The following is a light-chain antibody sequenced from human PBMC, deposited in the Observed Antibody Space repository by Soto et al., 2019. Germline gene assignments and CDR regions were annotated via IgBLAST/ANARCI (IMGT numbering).Light chain of an antibody. V-gene: IGKV3-20*01. J-gene: IGKJ1*01. CDR2: GAS. CDR3: QQYNDNWPT. Sequence: EIVLTQSPGTLSLSPGEGATLSCRASQSVSSNYLAWYQQKPGQAPRLLIYGASNRATGFPARFSGSGSGTEFTLTISSLQSEDFAVYYCQQYNDNWPTFGQGTKVDIK. CDR1: QSVSSNY.